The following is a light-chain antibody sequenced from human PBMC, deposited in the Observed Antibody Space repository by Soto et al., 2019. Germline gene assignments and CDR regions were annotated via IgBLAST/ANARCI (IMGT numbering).Light chain of an antibody. Sequence: DIQMTQSPSSLSASVGDRVTITCRASQGIRNYLAWYQQKPGKVPKLLIYAASALHSGVPSRFGGSGSGTDFTLTISSLQPEDVATYYCQKYDSAPWTFGQGTTVEV. CDR3: QKYDSAPWT. V-gene: IGKV1-27*01. CDR2: AAS. CDR1: QGIRNY. J-gene: IGKJ1*01.